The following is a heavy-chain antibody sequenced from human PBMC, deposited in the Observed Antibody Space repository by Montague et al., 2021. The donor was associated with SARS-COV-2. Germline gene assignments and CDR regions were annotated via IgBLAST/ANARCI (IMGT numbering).Heavy chain of an antibody. CDR1: GFTFSSYG. CDR2: MWYDGSNK. Sequence: SLRLSCTASGFTFSSYGMHWVRQAPGKGLEWVAVMWYDGSNKYYADSVEGRFTISRDNSKNTLYLQMNSLRAEDTAVYYCAREGKVGATTGLDYWGQGTLVTVSS. J-gene: IGHJ4*02. CDR3: AREGKVGATTGLDY. V-gene: IGHV3-33*01. D-gene: IGHD1-26*01.